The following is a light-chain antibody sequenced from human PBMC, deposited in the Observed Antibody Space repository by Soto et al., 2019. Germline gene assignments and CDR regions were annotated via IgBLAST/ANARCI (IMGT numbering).Light chain of an antibody. CDR3: QHSYSTPRT. V-gene: IGKV1-39*01. CDR2: AAS. J-gene: IGKJ1*01. Sequence: DIQMTQSPSSLSASVGDRVTITCRASQSISSYLNWYQQKPGKAPKLLIYAASSLQSGVPSSFTCSGSGTDFTLTISSLQPEDFATYYCQHSYSTPRTFGQGTKVEIK. CDR1: QSISSY.